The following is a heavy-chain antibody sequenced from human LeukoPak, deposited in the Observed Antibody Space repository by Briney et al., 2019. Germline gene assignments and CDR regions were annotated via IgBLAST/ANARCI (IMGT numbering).Heavy chain of an antibody. J-gene: IGHJ4*02. V-gene: IGHV4-61*02. CDR2: IYTSGST. CDR3: ARSPDYDSTGYDY. D-gene: IGHD3-22*01. CDR1: SGSISSGSLY. Sequence: SETLSLTCTVSSGSISSGSLYWNWIRQPAGKRLEWIGRIYTSGSTNYSPSLKSRVTISVDTSKTHFSLKLSSVTAADTAVYYCARSPDYDSTGYDYWGQGTLVTVSS.